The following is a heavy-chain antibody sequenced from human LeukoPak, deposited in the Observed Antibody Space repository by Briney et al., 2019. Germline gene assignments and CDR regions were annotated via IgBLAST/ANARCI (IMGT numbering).Heavy chain of an antibody. CDR1: GVSISGGSFY. J-gene: IGHJ4*02. V-gene: IGHV4-39*02. Sequence: SETLSLNCTVSGVSISGGSFYWGWVRQPPGKGLEWIGNIHYSGSTYYNPSLKSPVSISVDTSKNHFSLQLSSVTAADTAVYYCAGRVGASIWTGMHFWGQGTLVAVSS. CDR2: IHYSGST. CDR3: AGRVGASIWTGMHF. D-gene: IGHD1-26*01.